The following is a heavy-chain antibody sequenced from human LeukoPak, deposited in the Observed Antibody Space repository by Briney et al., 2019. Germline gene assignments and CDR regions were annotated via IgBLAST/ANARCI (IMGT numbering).Heavy chain of an antibody. V-gene: IGHV3-7*01. J-gene: IGHJ3*01. Sequence: PGGSLRLSCAASGFTFSSYWMSWVRQAPGKGLEWVANIKEDGSEKYYVDSMKGRFTISRDNAKSSLYLQMNSLRPDDTAVYFCARNYGDNDAFDFWGQGTTVTVSS. CDR2: IKEDGSEK. CDR3: ARNYGDNDAFDF. CDR1: GFTFSSYW. D-gene: IGHD4-17*01.